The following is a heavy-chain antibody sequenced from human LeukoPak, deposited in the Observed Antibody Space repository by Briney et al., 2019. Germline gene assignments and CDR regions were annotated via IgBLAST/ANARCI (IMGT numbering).Heavy chain of an antibody. CDR2: ISAYNGNT. V-gene: IGHV1-18*01. CDR3: ARGQITFGGVVVIPGIAPFDY. Sequence: ALVKVSCKASGYTFTSYAMHWVRQAPGQRLEWMGWISAYNGNTYYAQNLQGRVTMTTDTSTSTAYMELTSLRSDDTAVYYCARGQITFGGVVVIPGIAPFDYWGQGTLVTVSS. J-gene: IGHJ4*02. D-gene: IGHD3-16*02. CDR1: GYTFTSYA.